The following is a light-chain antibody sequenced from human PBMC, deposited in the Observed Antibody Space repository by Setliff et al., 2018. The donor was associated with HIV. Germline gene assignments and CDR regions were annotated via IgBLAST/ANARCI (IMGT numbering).Light chain of an antibody. J-gene: IGLJ1*01. CDR3: SSYTSSGTLV. CDR1: SSDVGGYNY. V-gene: IGLV2-14*01. Sequence: QSVLTQPASVSGSPGQSITISCTGTSSDVGGYNYVSWYQQHPGKAPKLMIYDVSSRPSGVSNRFSGSKSGNTASLTISGLQAEDEADYYCSSYTSSGTLVFGTGTKGTVL. CDR2: DVS.